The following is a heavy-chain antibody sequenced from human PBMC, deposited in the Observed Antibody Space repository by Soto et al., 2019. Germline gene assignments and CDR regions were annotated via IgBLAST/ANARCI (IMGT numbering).Heavy chain of an antibody. J-gene: IGHJ4*02. D-gene: IGHD3-10*01. Sequence: ASVKVSCKASGYSFTNYAIQWVRQAPGQSLEWMGWINAGDGRTRYSEKYQGRVTITRDTSATIAYMELSSLRSEDTAVYYCAREEYYYGSGAFFDYWGQGTLVTVSS. V-gene: IGHV1-3*01. CDR1: GYSFTNYA. CDR2: INAGDGRT. CDR3: AREEYYYGSGAFFDY.